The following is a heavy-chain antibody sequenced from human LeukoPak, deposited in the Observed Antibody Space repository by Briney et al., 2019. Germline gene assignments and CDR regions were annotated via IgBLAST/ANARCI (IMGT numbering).Heavy chain of an antibody. Sequence: SETLSLTCTVSGGSISSSSYYWGWIRQPPGKGLEWIGSIYYSGSTYYNPSLKSRVTISVDTSKNQFSLKLSSVTAADMAVYYCASWSSDGFDYWGQGTLVTVSS. D-gene: IGHD6-19*01. CDR1: GGSISSSSYY. CDR3: ASWSSDGFDY. V-gene: IGHV4-39*07. CDR2: IYYSGST. J-gene: IGHJ4*02.